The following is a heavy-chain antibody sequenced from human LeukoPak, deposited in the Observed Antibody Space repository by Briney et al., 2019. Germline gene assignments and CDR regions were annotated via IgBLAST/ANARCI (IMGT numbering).Heavy chain of an antibody. CDR2: TSDSGGTT. CDR1: GFTFSSYA. CDR3: AKDIRFFLLGYFDY. Sequence: GGSLRLSCGASGFTFSSYAMSWVRQAPGKGLEWVSVTSDSGGTTYYADSVKGRFTISRDNSKNTLYLQMNSLRAEDTAVYYCAKDIRFFLLGYFDYWGQGTLVTVSS. D-gene: IGHD3-3*01. V-gene: IGHV3-23*01. J-gene: IGHJ4*02.